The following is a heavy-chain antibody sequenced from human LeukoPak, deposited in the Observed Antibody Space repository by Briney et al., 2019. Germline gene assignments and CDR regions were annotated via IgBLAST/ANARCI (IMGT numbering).Heavy chain of an antibody. CDR2: ISSSSSYI. CDR1: GFTFSSYS. Sequence: KTGGSLRLSCAASGFTFSSYSMNWVRQAPGKGLEWVSSISSSSSYIYYADSVKGRFTISRDNAKNSLYLQMNSLRAEDTAVYYCARDRVPRYFDWAHSAYFDYWGQGTLVTVSS. CDR3: ARDRVPRYFDWAHSAYFDY. J-gene: IGHJ4*02. D-gene: IGHD3-9*01. V-gene: IGHV3-21*01.